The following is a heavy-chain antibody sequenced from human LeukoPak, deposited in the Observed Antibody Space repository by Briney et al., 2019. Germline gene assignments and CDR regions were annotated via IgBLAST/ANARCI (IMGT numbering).Heavy chain of an antibody. Sequence: PGGSLRLSCAASGFIVTSNYMTWVRQAPGKGLEWVSSISSSSSYIYYADSVKGRFTISRDNAKNSLYLQMNSLRAEDTAVYYCARGDENYYMDVWGKGTTVTVSS. CDR3: ARGDENYYMDV. V-gene: IGHV3-21*01. CDR2: ISSSSSYI. J-gene: IGHJ6*03. CDR1: GFIVTSNY.